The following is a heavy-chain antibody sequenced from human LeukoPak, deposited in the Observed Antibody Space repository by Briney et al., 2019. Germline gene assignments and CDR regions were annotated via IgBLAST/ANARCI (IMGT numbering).Heavy chain of an antibody. Sequence: GASANVSCKASGYTFTDYYMHWVRQAPGQGLEWMGWINPNSGGTNYAQKFQGRVTMTRDTSISTAYMQLSRLRSDDTAVYYCARDGRLGWFDPWGQGTLVTVSS. V-gene: IGHV1-2*02. CDR3: ARDGRLGWFDP. D-gene: IGHD3/OR15-3a*01. CDR2: INPNSGGT. J-gene: IGHJ5*02. CDR1: GYTFTDYY.